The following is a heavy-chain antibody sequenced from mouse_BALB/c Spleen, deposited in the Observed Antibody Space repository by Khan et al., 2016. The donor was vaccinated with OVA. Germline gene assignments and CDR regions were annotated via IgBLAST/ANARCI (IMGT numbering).Heavy chain of an antibody. CDR1: GFTFSTYG. Sequence: EVELVESGGDLVKPEGSLKLSCAASGFTFSTYGVSWVRQTPDKRLVWVATISSGGSYTYYPASVQGRFTISRDNAKNTLYLQLSSLKSEDTAMFYCARRAYYYDSGGFAYWGQGSLVTGSA. V-gene: IGHV5-6*01. CDR2: ISSGGSYT. J-gene: IGHJ3*01. CDR3: ARRAYYYDSGGFAY. D-gene: IGHD1-1*01.